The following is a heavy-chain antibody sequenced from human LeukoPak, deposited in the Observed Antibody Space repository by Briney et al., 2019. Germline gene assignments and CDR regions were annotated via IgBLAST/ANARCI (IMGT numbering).Heavy chain of an antibody. D-gene: IGHD4-17*01. J-gene: IGHJ4*02. CDR2: IYYSGST. Sequence: SETLSLTCTVSGGSISSYYWSWIRQPPGKGLERIGYIYYSGSTSYNPSLKSRVTISVDTSKNQFSLKLSSVTAADTAVYYCAREVYGDYANWGQGTLVTVSS. CDR1: GGSISSYY. V-gene: IGHV4-59*01. CDR3: AREVYGDYAN.